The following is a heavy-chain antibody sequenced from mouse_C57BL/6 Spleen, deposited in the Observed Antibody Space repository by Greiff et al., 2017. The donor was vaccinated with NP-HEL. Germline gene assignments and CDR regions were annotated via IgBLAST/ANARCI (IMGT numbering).Heavy chain of an antibody. CDR2: IWSDGST. Sequence: QVQLKQSGPGLVAPSQSLSITCTVSGFSLTSYGVHWVRQPPGKGLEWLVVIWSDGSTTYNSALKSRLSISKDNSKSQVFLKMNSLQTDDTAMYYCARQGNWDQYAMDYWGQGTSVTVSS. CDR1: GFSLTSYG. J-gene: IGHJ4*01. CDR3: ARQGNWDQYAMDY. V-gene: IGHV2-6-1*01. D-gene: IGHD4-1*01.